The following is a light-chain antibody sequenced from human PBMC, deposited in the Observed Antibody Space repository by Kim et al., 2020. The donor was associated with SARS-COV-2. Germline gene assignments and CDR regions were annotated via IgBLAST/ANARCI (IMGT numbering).Light chain of an antibody. V-gene: IGLV2-14*03. CDR2: DIS. J-gene: IGLJ1*01. CDR3: SSYADGNRYV. CDR1: SSDVDCYKY. Sequence: GRSITISCTGTSSDVDCYKYVSWYQQHPGKAPKLLIFDISDRPSGISSRFSGSKSGNTASLTISSLQAEDEADYYCSSYADGNRYVFGTGTKVTVL.